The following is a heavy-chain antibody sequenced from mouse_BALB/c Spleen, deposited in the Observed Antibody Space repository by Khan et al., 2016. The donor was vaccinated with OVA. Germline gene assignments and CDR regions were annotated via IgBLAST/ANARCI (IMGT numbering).Heavy chain of an antibody. CDR3: ARHGYYGNYGPYFDV. V-gene: IGHV2-6-1*01. CDR2: IWSDGHT. J-gene: IGHJ1*01. Sequence: QVQLQQSGPGLVAPSQSLSITCTISGFSLTSYGVHWVRQPPGKGLEWLVVIWSDGHTTYNSALKSRLSISKDHSKSQVFLKMNSLQTDDTAMYYCARHGYYGNYGPYFDVWGAGTTVTVSS. D-gene: IGHD2-1*01. CDR1: GFSLTSYG.